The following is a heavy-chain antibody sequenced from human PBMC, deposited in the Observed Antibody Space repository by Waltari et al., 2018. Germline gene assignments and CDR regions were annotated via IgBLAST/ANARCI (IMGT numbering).Heavy chain of an antibody. CDR2: IYYSGST. Sequence: QVQLQESGSGLVKPSETLSLTCTVPGGSISSYYWRWIRQHPGKGLEWIWYIYYSGSTNYNPSLKSRVTISVDTSKNQFSLKLSSVTAADTAVYYCARGIAARFDPTPYFDYWGQGTLVTVSS. V-gene: IGHV4-59*01. CDR3: ARGIAARFDPTPYFDY. J-gene: IGHJ4*02. D-gene: IGHD6-6*01. CDR1: GGSISSYY.